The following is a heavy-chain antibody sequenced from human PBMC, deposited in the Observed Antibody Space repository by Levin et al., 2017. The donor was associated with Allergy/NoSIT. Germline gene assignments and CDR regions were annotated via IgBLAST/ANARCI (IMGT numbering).Heavy chain of an antibody. V-gene: IGHV3-64*01. CDR1: GFTFSSYA. Sequence: GGSLRLSCAASGFTFSSYAMHWVRQAPGKGLEYVSAISSNGGSTYYANSVKGRFTISRDNSKNTLYLQMGSLRAEDMAVYYCARGGLRGEDQLPIDDYWGQGTLVTVSS. J-gene: IGHJ4*02. CDR2: ISSNGGST. CDR3: ARGGLRGEDQLPIDDY. D-gene: IGHD2-2*01.